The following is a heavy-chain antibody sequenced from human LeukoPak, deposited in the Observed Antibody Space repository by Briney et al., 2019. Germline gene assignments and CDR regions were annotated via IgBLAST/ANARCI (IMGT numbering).Heavy chain of an antibody. CDR3: ARRWFGELDNWFDP. J-gene: IGHJ5*02. V-gene: IGHV5-51*01. D-gene: IGHD3-10*01. Sequence: GESLQISCKGSGSRFTSYWIGWVRQMPGKGLEWMGIIYPGDSDTRYSPSFQGQVTISADKSISTAYLQWSSLKASDTAMYYCARRWFGELDNWFDPWGQGTLVTVSS. CDR1: GSRFTSYW. CDR2: IYPGDSDT.